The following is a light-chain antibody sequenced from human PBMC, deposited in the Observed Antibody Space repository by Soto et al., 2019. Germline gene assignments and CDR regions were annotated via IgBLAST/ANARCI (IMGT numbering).Light chain of an antibody. CDR3: AAWDDSLNGFYV. V-gene: IGLV1-44*01. J-gene: IGLJ1*01. CDR2: SNN. Sequence: QSVLTQPPSASGTPGQRVTISCSGSSSNIGSNTVNWYQQLPGTAPKLLIYSNNQRPSGVPDRFSGSKSGTSASLAISGFQSEDEADYYCAAWDDSLNGFYVFGTGTQLTVL. CDR1: SSNIGSNT.